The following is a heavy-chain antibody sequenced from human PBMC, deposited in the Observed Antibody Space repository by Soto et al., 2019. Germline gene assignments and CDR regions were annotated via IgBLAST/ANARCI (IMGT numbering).Heavy chain of an antibody. D-gene: IGHD4-17*01. CDR3: ASSLRPWYYYYGMDV. V-gene: IGHV5-51*01. Sequence: PGESLKISCKGSGYSFTSYRIGGVRQLPGKGLEWRGIIYPGDSDTRYRPSLQGQVTISADTSISTAYLQWSSLKASDTAMYYCASSLRPWYYYYGMDVWGQGTTVTVSS. CDR1: GYSFTSYR. CDR2: IYPGDSDT. J-gene: IGHJ6*02.